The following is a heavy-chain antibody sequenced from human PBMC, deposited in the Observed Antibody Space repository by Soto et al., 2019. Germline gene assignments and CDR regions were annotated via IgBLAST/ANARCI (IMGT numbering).Heavy chain of an antibody. CDR3: ATSFGGNLLFC. J-gene: IGHJ4*02. CDR1: GDSINSYY. CDR2: VYYSGDTYYSGST. Sequence: SSETPSLSCTVSGDSINSYYWNWIRQPPGKRLEWIGYVYYSGDTYYSGSTNYNPSLRSRVTISVGTSKNQFSLTLNSVTAADTAVYFGATSFGGNLLFCWGQRALVTVSA. D-gene: IGHD2-21*02. V-gene: IGHV4-59*01.